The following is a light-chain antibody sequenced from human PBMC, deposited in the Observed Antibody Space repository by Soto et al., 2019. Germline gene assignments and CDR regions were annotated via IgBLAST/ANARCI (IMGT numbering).Light chain of an antibody. Sequence: DIQMTQSPSSRSASVGDRVTITCRASQSISSDLNWYQQKPGKAPKLLIYAASSLQSGVPSRFSGSGSGTDFTLTISSLQPEDFATYYCQQCYSTSITFGQGTRLEIK. V-gene: IGKV1-39*01. CDR1: QSISSD. CDR2: AAS. CDR3: QQCYSTSIT. J-gene: IGKJ5*01.